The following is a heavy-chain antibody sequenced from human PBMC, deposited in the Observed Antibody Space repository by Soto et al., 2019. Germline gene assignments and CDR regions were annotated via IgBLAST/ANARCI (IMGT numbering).Heavy chain of an antibody. D-gene: IGHD3-22*01. V-gene: IGHV1-3*01. CDR2: INAGNGNT. CDR1: GYTFTSYA. CDR3: AKAGYYDSSGYYELDY. J-gene: IGHJ4*02. Sequence: ASVKVSCKASGYTFTSYAMHWVRQAPGQRLEWMGWINAGNGNTKYSQKFQGRVTITRDTSASTAYMELSSLRSEDTAVYYCAKAGYYDSSGYYELDYWGQGTLVTVS.